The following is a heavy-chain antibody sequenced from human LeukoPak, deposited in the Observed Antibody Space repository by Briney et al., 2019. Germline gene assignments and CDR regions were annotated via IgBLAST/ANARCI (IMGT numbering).Heavy chain of an antibody. CDR2: IYTSGRT. J-gene: IGHJ6*03. Sequence: SETLSLTCTVSGGSISSGSYYWSWIRQPAGKGLEWIGRIYTSGRTNYNPSLKSRVTISVDTSKNQFSLKLSSVTAADTAVYYCARGSRCSSTSCYSLHYYYYYMDVWGKGTTVTVSS. CDR3: ARGSRCSSTSCYSLHYYYYYMDV. V-gene: IGHV4-61*02. D-gene: IGHD2-2*02. CDR1: GGSISSGSYY.